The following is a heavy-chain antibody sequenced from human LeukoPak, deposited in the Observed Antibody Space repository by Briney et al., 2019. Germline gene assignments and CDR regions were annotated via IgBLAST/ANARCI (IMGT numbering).Heavy chain of an antibody. D-gene: IGHD1-26*01. CDR2: INPSGGST. J-gene: IGHJ4*02. CDR3: ATASGIVGARGFDY. V-gene: IGHV1-46*01. Sequence: ASVKVSCKASGYTFTSYGISWVRQAPGQGLEWMGIINPSGGSTSYAQKFQGRVTMTRDMSTSTVYMELSSLRSEDTAVYYCATASGIVGARGFDYWGQGTLVTVSS. CDR1: GYTFTSYG.